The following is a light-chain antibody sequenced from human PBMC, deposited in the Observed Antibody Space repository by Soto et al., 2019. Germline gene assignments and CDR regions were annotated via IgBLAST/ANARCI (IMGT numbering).Light chain of an antibody. J-gene: IGKJ4*01. Sequence: EIVLTQSPATLSLSPVERSTLSCGASQTITSAYLAWYQLKPGLAPRLLFDEATNRATCVPDTFSGSGSGTDLTLTISRLEPEDFAVYYYEQYDTSPLSFGGGTKVEIK. CDR3: EQYDTSPLS. CDR2: EAT. V-gene: IGKV3D-20*01. CDR1: QTITSAY.